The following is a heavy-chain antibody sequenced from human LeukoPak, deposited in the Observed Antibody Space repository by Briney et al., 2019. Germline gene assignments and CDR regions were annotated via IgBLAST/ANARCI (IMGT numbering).Heavy chain of an antibody. V-gene: IGHV3-49*04. CDR1: GFTFSDYA. CDR2: IRGKAYGATT. CDR3: TRDRSPTRRDGYY. D-gene: IGHD5-24*01. Sequence: PGRSLRLSCTPSGFTFSDYAMTWVRQAPGKGLEWLGFIRGKAYGATTEYAASVKGRFTTSRDDSKSIAYLQMNSLKTEDTAVYYCTRDRSPTRRDGYYWGQGTLVTISS. J-gene: IGHJ4*02.